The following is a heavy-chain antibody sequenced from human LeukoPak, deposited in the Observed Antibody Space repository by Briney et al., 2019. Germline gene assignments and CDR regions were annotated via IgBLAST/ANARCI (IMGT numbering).Heavy chain of an antibody. V-gene: IGHV1-2*02. CDR1: GYTFTDYY. J-gene: IGHJ4*02. CDR2: INPDSGGT. CDR3: ARTLLRGSGSYYGY. D-gene: IGHD1-26*01. Sequence: ASVKVSCKASGYTFTDYYLHWVRQAPGQGLEWMGWINPDSGGTIYAQKFQGRVTMTRDTSITTIYMGLSSLRSDDTAVYYCARTLLRGSGSYYGYWGQGTLVTVSS.